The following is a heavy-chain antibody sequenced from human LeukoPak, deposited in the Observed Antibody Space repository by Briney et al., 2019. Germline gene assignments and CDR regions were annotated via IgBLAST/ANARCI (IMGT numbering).Heavy chain of an antibody. CDR3: SRLTHSYYSDTSGYYPFHHIDG. D-gene: IGHD3-22*01. J-gene: IGHJ6*03. CDR2: ISYSGNT. Sequence: SETLSLTCSVSAGSISSSDYFCGWIRQSPGKGLKWIGRISYSGNTYYNPSLKSRVTISVDTSKNHFSLRLSSVTAADTAVYFCSRLTHSYYSDTSGYYPFHHIDGWGEGTAVTVSS. V-gene: IGHV4-39*02. CDR1: AGSISSSDYF.